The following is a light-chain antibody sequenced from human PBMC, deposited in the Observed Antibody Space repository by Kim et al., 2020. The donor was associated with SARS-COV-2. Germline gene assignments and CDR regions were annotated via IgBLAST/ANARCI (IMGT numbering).Light chain of an antibody. J-gene: IGKJ1*01. CDR1: QSISNF. Sequence: DIQMTQSPSSLSASVGDRVTITCRASQSISNFFNWYQQKPGEAPTLLIYGASRLQSGVPSRFSGSGSGTDFTLTISSLQPEDSATYYCQQSYCTPPTFGQGTKVDIK. CDR3: QQSYCTPPT. V-gene: IGKV1-39*01. CDR2: GAS.